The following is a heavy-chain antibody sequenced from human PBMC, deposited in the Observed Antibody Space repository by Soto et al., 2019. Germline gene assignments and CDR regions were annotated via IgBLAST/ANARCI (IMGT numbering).Heavy chain of an antibody. J-gene: IGHJ6*02. CDR1: GDSVSSNSAA. CDR3: AREGIVGAGYYFYGMDV. Sequence: SQTLSLTCAISGDSVSSNSAAWNWIRQSPSRGLEWLGRTYYRSKWYNDYAVSVKSRITINPDTSKNQFSLQLNSVTPEDTAVFYCAREGIVGAGYYFYGMDVWGQGTTVTVSS. V-gene: IGHV6-1*01. D-gene: IGHD1-26*01. CDR2: TYYRSKWYN.